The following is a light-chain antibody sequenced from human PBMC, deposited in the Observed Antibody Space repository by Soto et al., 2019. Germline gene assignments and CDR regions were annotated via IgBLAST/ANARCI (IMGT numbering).Light chain of an antibody. J-gene: IGKJ1*01. Sequence: DIQMTQSPSTLSPSVGDRVTITCRASRSISDWLAWYQQKPGKAPKLLIFDASSLKSGVPSRFSGSGYGTEFTLTISRLQPDDVATYYCLQYSSHSWTFGQGTKVEI. CDR3: LQYSSHSWT. V-gene: IGKV1-5*01. CDR1: RSISDW. CDR2: DAS.